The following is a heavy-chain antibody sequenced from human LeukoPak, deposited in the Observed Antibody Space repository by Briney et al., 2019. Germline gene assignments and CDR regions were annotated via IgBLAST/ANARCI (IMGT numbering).Heavy chain of an antibody. CDR3: ARGVRVRGGNWFDP. Sequence: PSQTLSLTCAVSGGSISGGGYSWSWIRQPPGKGLEWIGCIYHSGSTYYNPSLKSRVTISVDRSKNQFSLKLSSVTAADTAVYYCARGVRVRGGNWFDPWGQGTLVTVSS. CDR2: IYHSGST. V-gene: IGHV4-30-2*01. D-gene: IGHD3-10*01. CDR1: GGSISGGGYS. J-gene: IGHJ5*02.